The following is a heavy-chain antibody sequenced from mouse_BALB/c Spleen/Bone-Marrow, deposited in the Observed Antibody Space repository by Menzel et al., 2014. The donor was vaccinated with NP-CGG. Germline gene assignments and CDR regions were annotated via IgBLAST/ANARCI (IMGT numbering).Heavy chain of an antibody. J-gene: IGHJ4*01. Sequence: EVQGVESGGGLVQPGGSLKLSCAASGSTSSSYTMSWVRQTPEKRLEWVAYISNGGGSTYYPDTVKGRFTISRDNAKNTLYLQMSSLKSEDTAMYYCARRVWSRGGDYWGQGTSVTVSS. V-gene: IGHV5-12-2*01. CDR3: ARRVWSRGGDY. CDR1: GSTSSSYT. CDR2: ISNGGGST. D-gene: IGHD2-10*02.